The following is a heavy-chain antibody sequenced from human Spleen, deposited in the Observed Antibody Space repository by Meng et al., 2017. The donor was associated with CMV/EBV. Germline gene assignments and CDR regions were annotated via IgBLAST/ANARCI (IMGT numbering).Heavy chain of an antibody. V-gene: IGHV3-30*04. CDR2: ISYDGSNK. CDR1: GFTFSGYS. Sequence: GESLKISCAASGFTFSGYSMHWVRQVPGQGLEWVAVISYDGSNKYYADSVRGRFTISRDNSKNMLYLQMNSLRAEDTAVYYCAKGNERWLQWGYWGQGTLVTVSS. CDR3: AKGNERWLQWGY. J-gene: IGHJ4*02. D-gene: IGHD5-24*01.